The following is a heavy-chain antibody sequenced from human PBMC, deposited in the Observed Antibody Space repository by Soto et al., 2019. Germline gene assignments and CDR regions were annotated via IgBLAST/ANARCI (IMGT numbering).Heavy chain of an antibody. V-gene: IGHV3-9*01. J-gene: IGHJ4*02. CDR3: GKGRGDSRCYTSFDY. Sequence: GVSLRLSCAASGFTFDDYAMHWFRQPPGKGLERVSSISWNSGHIAYTDSVKGRCTISRDNAKNSLYLQMNSLRSEDTALYYSGKGRGDSRCYTSFDYWGLGALLTVST. D-gene: IGHD3-10*01. CDR1: GFTFDDYA. CDR2: ISWNSGHI.